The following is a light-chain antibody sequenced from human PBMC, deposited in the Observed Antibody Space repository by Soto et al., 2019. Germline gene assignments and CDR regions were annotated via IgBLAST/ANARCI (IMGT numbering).Light chain of an antibody. Sequence: QSVLTQPPSASGTPGQRVTISCSGTGSNIGSNTVNWYHQLPGTAPKLLIYSSNQRPSGVPDRFSGSQSGTSASLAISGLQSEDEADYYCAAWDDSRNGPVFGGGTQLTVL. V-gene: IGLV1-44*01. CDR1: GSNIGSNT. J-gene: IGLJ2*01. CDR3: AAWDDSRNGPV. CDR2: SSN.